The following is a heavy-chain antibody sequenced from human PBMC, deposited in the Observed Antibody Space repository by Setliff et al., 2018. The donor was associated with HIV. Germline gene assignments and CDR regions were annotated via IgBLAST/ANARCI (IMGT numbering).Heavy chain of an antibody. V-gene: IGHV3-NL1*01. CDR1: GFTFSYYG. CDR3: ARSVIGYYYYGMDV. Sequence: GGSLRLSCATSGFTFSYYGMHWVRQAPGRGLEWVSGISGSGGSTYYADSVKGRFTISRDNSRNTLYLQMNSLRAEDTAVYYCARSVIGYYYYGMDVWGQGTLVTVSS. CDR2: ISGSGGST. D-gene: IGHD3-10*01. J-gene: IGHJ6*02.